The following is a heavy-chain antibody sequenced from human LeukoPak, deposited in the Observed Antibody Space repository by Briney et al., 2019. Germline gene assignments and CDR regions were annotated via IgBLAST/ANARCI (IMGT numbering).Heavy chain of an antibody. CDR3: AKDEVGTS. Sequence: GGSLRLSCAASGFTFSSYAMSWVRQAPGEGLEWVPTISGSGGSTYYADSVKGRFTISRDNSKNTLYLHMNSLRADDTAVYYCAKDEVGTSWGQGTLVTVSS. J-gene: IGHJ5*02. CDR2: ISGSGGST. CDR1: GFTFSSYA. V-gene: IGHV3-23*01. D-gene: IGHD2-15*01.